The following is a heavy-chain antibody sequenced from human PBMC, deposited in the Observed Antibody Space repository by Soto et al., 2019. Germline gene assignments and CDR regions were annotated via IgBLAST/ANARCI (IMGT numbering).Heavy chain of an antibody. J-gene: IGHJ4*02. CDR3: ARDERRDGWEYHFDY. V-gene: IGHV1-69*13. D-gene: IGHD6-19*01. CDR1: GGTFSSYA. CDR2: IIPIFGTA. Sequence: SVKVSCKASGGTFSSYAISWVRQAPVQGLEWMGGIIPIFGTANYAQKFQGRVTITADASTSTAYMELSSLRSEDTAVYYCARDERRDGWEYHFDYWGQGTLVTVSS.